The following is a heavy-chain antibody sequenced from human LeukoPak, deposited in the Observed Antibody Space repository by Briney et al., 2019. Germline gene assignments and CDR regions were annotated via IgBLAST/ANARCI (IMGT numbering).Heavy chain of an antibody. J-gene: IGHJ4*02. CDR3: AKQATYYYGSGSYYFDY. V-gene: IGHV3-23*01. CDR2: ISGSGGST. CDR1: GFTFSSYA. Sequence: GGSLRLSCAASGFTFSSYAMSSVRQAPGKGLEWVSAISGSGGSTYYADSVKGRFTISRDNSKNTLYLQMNSLRAEDTAVYYCAKQATYYYGSGSYYFDYWGQGTLVTVSS. D-gene: IGHD3-10*01.